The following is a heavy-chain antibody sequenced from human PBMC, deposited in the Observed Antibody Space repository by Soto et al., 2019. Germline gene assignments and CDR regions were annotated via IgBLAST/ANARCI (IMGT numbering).Heavy chain of an antibody. J-gene: IGHJ3*02. V-gene: IGHV1-2*02. CDR2: INPATGAA. CDR1: GYPVTAYY. CDR3: ARGGGVGVAGSAAFDM. D-gene: IGHD3-3*01. Sequence: QLHLVQSGAVVKKPGASVTVSCSASGYPVTAYYMHWVRQAPGRGLEWMGGINPATGAAKYTQTFQGRVTITRDTSTGTVFMELSGLTSGYTAVFYCARGGGVGVAGSAAFDMWGQGTLVTVSS.